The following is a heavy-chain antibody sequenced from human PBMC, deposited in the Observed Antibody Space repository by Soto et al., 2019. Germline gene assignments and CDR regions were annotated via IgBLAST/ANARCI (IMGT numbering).Heavy chain of an antibody. Sequence: EVQLVESGGGLVKPGGSLRLSCAASGFNFSSYDMNWVRQATGKWLECVSSISSTSSYIYYADSVKGRFTISRDNAKNSLYLQMNSLRAEDTAVYYSARDQKDSSGWSILIQDAMDVWVEGTTVTVS. CDR1: GFNFSSYD. CDR3: ARDQKDSSGWSILIQDAMDV. J-gene: IGHJ6*02. CDR2: ISSTSSYI. V-gene: IGHV3-21*01. D-gene: IGHD6-19*01.